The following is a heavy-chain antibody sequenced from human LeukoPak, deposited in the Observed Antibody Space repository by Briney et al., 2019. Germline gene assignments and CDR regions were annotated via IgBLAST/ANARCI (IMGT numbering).Heavy chain of an antibody. D-gene: IGHD3-10*01. CDR1: GFSFSAYA. Sequence: SGGSLRLSCAASGFSFSAYAMSWVRQAPGKGLEWVSGISGSGGRTYYADSVKGRFTISRDNSKNTLYLQMTSLRTEDTAVYYCAKDSRIAEFPEVRFDYWGQGTLATVSS. CDR2: ISGSGGRT. J-gene: IGHJ4*02. CDR3: AKDSRIAEFPEVRFDY. V-gene: IGHV3-23*01.